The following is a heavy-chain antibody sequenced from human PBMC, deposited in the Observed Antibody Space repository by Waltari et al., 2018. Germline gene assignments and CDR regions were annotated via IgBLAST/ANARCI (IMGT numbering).Heavy chain of an antibody. CDR3: ARQLGKTGYFDL. V-gene: IGHV4-38-2*01. Sequence: QVQLQESGPGLVKPSETLSLTCAVSGYSISSGYYWGWIRQPPGKGLEWIGSIYHSGSTYYNPSLKSRVTISVDTSKNQFSLKLSSVTAADTAVYYCARQLGKTGYFDLWGRGTLVTVSS. CDR1: GYSISSGYY. J-gene: IGHJ2*01. CDR2: IYHSGST. D-gene: IGHD7-27*01.